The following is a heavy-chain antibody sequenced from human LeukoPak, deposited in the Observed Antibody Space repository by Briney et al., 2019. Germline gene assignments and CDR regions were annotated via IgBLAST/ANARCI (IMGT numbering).Heavy chain of an antibody. J-gene: IGHJ4*02. CDR2: ISYDGSNK. CDR3: GRGGYYFDY. CDR1: GFTFSSYG. Sequence: GGSLRLSCAASGFTFSSYGMHWVRQAPGKGLEWVAVISYDGSNKYYADSVKGRFTISRDNAKSTLYLQMNSLSAEDTAVYYCGRGGYYFDYWGQGTLVTVSS. V-gene: IGHV3-30*03.